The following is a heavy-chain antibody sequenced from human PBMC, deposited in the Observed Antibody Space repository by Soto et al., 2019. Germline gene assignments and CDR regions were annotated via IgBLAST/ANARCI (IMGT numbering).Heavy chain of an antibody. CDR3: AIPVRYERLFGHAYDI. D-gene: IGHD3-9*01. CDR1: GFTFSGYW. Sequence: GESLKISCEGSGFTFSGYWIAWVRQMPGKGLEWMGIIYPDDSDTRYSPSFQGHVTISADRAISAAYLQRTSLRPSDTAIYYCAIPVRYERLFGHAYDIWGQGIVAT. V-gene: IGHV5-51*01. J-gene: IGHJ3*02. CDR2: IYPDDSDT.